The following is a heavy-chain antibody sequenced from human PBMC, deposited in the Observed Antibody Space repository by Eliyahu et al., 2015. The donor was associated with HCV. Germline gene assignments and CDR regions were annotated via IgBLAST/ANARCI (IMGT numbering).Heavy chain of an antibody. V-gene: IGHV4-39*01. CDR3: ATRRYCSSTSCQKYFDY. J-gene: IGHJ4*02. Sequence: QLQLQESGPGLVKPSETLSLTCXVSGDSISTSXSYWGWIRQPPGKDLEWIGSIYYTGITYYTPSLESRLTISRDTSKNQFSLKLTSVTAADTAVYYCATRRYCSSTSCQKYFDYWGRGTQVTVSS. CDR1: GDSISTSXSY. CDR2: IYYTGIT. D-gene: IGHD2-2*01.